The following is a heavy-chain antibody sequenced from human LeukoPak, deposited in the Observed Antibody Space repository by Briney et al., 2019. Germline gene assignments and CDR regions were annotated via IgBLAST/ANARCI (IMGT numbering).Heavy chain of an antibody. D-gene: IGHD6-19*01. V-gene: IGHV3-30*04. CDR3: ASESIAVADFDY. CDR1: GFTFNSYA. J-gene: IGHJ4*02. CDR2: ISYDGSNK. Sequence: GRSLRLSCAASGFTFNSYAMHWVRQAPGEGLEWVAVISYDGSNKYYADSVKGRFTISRDNSKNTLYLQMNSLRAEDTAVYYCASESIAVADFDYWGQGTLVTVSS.